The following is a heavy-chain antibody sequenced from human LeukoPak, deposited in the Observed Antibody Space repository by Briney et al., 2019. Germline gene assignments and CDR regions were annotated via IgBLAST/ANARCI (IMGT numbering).Heavy chain of an antibody. Sequence: ASVKVSCKTSGYTFTIYYMHWVRQAPGQGLEWMGIINPSGGSTSYAQKFRGRVTMTRDTSISTAYMELSRLRSDDTAVYYCARGFGSSWYSSSDYWGQGTLVTVSS. J-gene: IGHJ4*02. CDR2: INPSGGST. V-gene: IGHV1-46*01. CDR3: ARGFGSSWYSSSDY. D-gene: IGHD6-13*01. CDR1: GYTFTIYY.